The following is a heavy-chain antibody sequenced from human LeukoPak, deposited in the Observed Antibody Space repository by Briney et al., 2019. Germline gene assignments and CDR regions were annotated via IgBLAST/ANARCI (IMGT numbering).Heavy chain of an antibody. CDR1: GFTFSNYA. CDR3: AKRDYSDTSGYASLFDH. CDR2: ISGNGGKV. J-gene: IGHJ4*02. D-gene: IGHD3-22*01. V-gene: IGHV3-23*01. Sequence: GGSLRLSCAASGFTFSNYAMAWVRQAPGKGLEWVSVISGNGGKVYYADLVKGRFTISRDNSKNTLDLQMNSLRGEDTAVYFCAKRDYSDTSGYASLFDHWGQGTLATVSP.